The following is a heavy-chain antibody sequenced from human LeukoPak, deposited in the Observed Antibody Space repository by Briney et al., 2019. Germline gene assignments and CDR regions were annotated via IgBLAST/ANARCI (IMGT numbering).Heavy chain of an antibody. J-gene: IGHJ4*02. V-gene: IGHV4-59*01. CDR3: ARVGYSGYEGGRRAFDY. CDR2: IYYSGIT. CDR1: GGSISGYY. D-gene: IGHD5-12*01. Sequence: PSETLSLTCTVSGGSISGYYWSWIRQPPGKGLEWIGYIYYSGITNYNPSLKSRVTMSVDTSKNQFSLKLSSVTAADTAVYYCARVGYSGYEGGRRAFDYWGQGTLVTVSS.